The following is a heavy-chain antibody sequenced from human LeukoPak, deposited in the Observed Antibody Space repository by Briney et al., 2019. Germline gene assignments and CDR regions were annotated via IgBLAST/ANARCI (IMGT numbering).Heavy chain of an antibody. CDR3: AKHSGSYFIYYVDS. J-gene: IGHJ4*02. D-gene: IGHD1-26*01. Sequence: GASLRLSCAASGFTFSSYGMSWVRQAPGKGLEWVGTISGSAYNTYSADSVKGRFTISRDNSANTVFLHMSSLRAEDTALYYCAKHSGSYFIYYVDSWGQGTLVTVSS. V-gene: IGHV3-23*01. CDR1: GFTFSSYG. CDR2: ISGSAYNT.